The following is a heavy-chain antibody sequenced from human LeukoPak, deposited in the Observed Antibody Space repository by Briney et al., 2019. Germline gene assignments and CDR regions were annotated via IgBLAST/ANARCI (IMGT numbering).Heavy chain of an antibody. V-gene: IGHV3-7*01. J-gene: IGHJ4*02. CDR1: GFTFSSYW. D-gene: IGHD7-27*01. Sequence: GGSLRLSCAASGFTFSSYWMSRVRQAPGKGLEWVAHIKQDGSEKNYVDSVKGRFTISRDNAKNSLLLQMDGLRAEDAAVYYCARDKMTGDSYFDYWGQGTLVTVSS. CDR3: ARDKMTGDSYFDY. CDR2: IKQDGSEK.